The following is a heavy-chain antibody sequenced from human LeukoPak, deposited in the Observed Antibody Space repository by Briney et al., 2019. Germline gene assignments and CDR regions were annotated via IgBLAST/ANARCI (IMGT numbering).Heavy chain of an antibody. CDR1: GGTFSSYA. Sequence: SVKISCKASGGTFSSYAISWVRQAPGQGLEWMGGIIPIFGTAQYAQKVQGRVTMSTDESTSTAYMELRSLRSEDTAVYYCARQGGISIFGAAQPGGAFDIWGQGTMVTVSS. CDR2: IIPIFGTA. V-gene: IGHV1-69*05. D-gene: IGHD3-3*01. CDR3: ARQGGISIFGAAQPGGAFDI. J-gene: IGHJ3*02.